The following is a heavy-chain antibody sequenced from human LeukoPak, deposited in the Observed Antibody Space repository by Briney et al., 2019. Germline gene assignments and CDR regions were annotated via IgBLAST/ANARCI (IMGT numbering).Heavy chain of an antibody. Sequence: ASVKVSCKASGYTFADYGVSWVRQAPGQGLEWLGWTSAYNANPNYSQKIQGRVTMTTDTSTSTAYMELRSLRSDDTAVYYCARDKYPYNWNYNYAFDIWGQGTMVTVSS. J-gene: IGHJ3*02. V-gene: IGHV1-18*01. CDR2: TSAYNANP. CDR1: GYTFADYG. D-gene: IGHD1-7*01. CDR3: ARDKYPYNWNYNYAFDI.